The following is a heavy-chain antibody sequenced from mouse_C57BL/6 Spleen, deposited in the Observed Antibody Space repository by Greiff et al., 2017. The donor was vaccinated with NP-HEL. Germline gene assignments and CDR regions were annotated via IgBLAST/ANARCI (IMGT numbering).Heavy chain of an antibody. V-gene: IGHV1-62-2*01. J-gene: IGHJ4*01. Sequence: QVHVKQSGAELMKPGASVKLSCKASGYTFTEYTIHWVKQRSGQGLEWIGWFYPGSGSIKYNEKFKDKATLTADKSSSTVYMELSRLTSEDSAVYFCARHEDGDYDGRGYAMDYWGQGTSVTVSS. D-gene: IGHD2-4*01. CDR3: ARHEDGDYDGRGYAMDY. CDR2: FYPGSGSI. CDR1: GYTFTEYT.